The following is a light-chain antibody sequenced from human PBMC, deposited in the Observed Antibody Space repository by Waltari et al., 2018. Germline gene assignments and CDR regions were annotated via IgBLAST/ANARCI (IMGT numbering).Light chain of an antibody. CDR1: SNDVGAYDY. CDR3: GSYPSSSIVS. Sequence: QTALTQPASVSGSLGQSTTISCTGTSNDVGAYDYVSWYQQRPGEAPQLLISDVSERPAGVFIRFAGSTSGNTASLTISGLQAEDEADYFCGSYPSSSIVSFCGGTNLTV. CDR2: DVS. V-gene: IGLV2-14*03. J-gene: IGLJ2*01.